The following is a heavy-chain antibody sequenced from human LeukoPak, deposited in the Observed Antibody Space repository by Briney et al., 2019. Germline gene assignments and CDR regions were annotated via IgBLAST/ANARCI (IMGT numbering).Heavy chain of an antibody. Sequence: KPSETLSLTCTVSGGSISSYYWSWIRQPPGKGLEWIGYIYYSGSTNYNPSLKSRVTISVDTSKNQFSLKLSSVTAADTAVYYCASVLYYDFWSGYSTGAFDIWGQGTMVTVSS. CDR1: GGSISSYY. CDR3: ASVLYYDFWSGYSTGAFDI. CDR2: IYYSGST. V-gene: IGHV4-59*01. D-gene: IGHD3-3*01. J-gene: IGHJ3*02.